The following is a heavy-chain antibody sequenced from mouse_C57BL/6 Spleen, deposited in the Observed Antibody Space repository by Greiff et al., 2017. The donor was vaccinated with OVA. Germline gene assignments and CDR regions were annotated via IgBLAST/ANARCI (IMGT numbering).Heavy chain of an antibody. Sequence: QVQLQQPGAELVMPGASVKLSCKASGYTFTSYWMHWVKQRPGQGLAWIGEIDPSDSYTNYNQKFKGKSTLTVDKSSSTAYMQLSSLTSEDSAVDYCARSDLLYAMDYWGQGTSVTVSS. J-gene: IGHJ4*01. CDR2: IDPSDSYT. CDR1: GYTFTSYW. V-gene: IGHV1-69*01. CDR3: ARSDLLYAMDY. D-gene: IGHD2-10*01.